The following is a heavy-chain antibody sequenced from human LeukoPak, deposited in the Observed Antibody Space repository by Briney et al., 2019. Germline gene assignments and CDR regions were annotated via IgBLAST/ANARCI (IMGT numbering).Heavy chain of an antibody. CDR2: IKQDGSEK. J-gene: IGHJ5*02. V-gene: IGHV3-7*01. D-gene: IGHD1-1*01. CDR3: ARETGIDSWFDP. Sequence: GGSLRLSCAASGFTFSSYWMSWVRQAPGNWLEWVANIKQDGSEKYYVDSVKGRFTISRDNAKNSLYLQMNSLRAEDTAVYYCARETGIDSWFDPWGQGTLVTVSS. CDR1: GFTFSSYW.